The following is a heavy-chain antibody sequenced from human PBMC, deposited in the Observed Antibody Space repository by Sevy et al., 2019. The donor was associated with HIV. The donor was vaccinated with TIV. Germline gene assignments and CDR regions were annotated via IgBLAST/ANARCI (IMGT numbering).Heavy chain of an antibody. Sequence: SETLSLTCTVSGCSISSYYWSWIRQPPGKGLEWIGYIYYSGSTNYNPSLKSRVTISVNTSKNQFYLKLSFVTAADTAVYYCARVPYCTNGVCYGRFDPWGQGTLVTVSS. CDR1: GCSISSYY. J-gene: IGHJ5*02. CDR3: ARVPYCTNGVCYGRFDP. V-gene: IGHV4-59*01. D-gene: IGHD2-8*01. CDR2: IYYSGST.